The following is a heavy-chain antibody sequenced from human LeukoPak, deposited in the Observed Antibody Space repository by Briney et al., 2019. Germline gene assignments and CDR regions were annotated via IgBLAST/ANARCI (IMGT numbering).Heavy chain of an antibody. D-gene: IGHD3-16*01. CDR2: IKQDGSEK. V-gene: IGHV3-7*03. CDR3: ATGLYYGMDV. CDR1: GFTFSSYW. Sequence: GGSLRLSCAASGFTFSSYWMSGVRQAPGKGREWVANIKQDGSEKYYVDSVKGRFTISRDNAKNSLYLQMNSLRAEDTAVYYCATGLYYGMDVWGQGTTVTVSS. J-gene: IGHJ6*02.